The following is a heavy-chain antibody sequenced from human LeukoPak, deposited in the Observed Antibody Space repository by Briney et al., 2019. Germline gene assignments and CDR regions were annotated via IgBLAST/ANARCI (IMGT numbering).Heavy chain of an antibody. CDR2: ISSSSSYI. J-gene: IGHJ4*02. Sequence: GGSLRLSCAASGFTFSSYSMNWVRQAPGKGLEWVSSISSSSSYIYHADSVKGRFTISRDNAKNSLYLQMNSLRAEDTAVYYCARVPVEMATIPDYWGQGTLVTVSS. CDR1: GFTFSSYS. CDR3: ARVPVEMATIPDY. V-gene: IGHV3-21*01. D-gene: IGHD5-24*01.